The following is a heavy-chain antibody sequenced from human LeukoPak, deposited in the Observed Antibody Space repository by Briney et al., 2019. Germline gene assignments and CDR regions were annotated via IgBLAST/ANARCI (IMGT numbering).Heavy chain of an antibody. D-gene: IGHD6-13*01. CDR1: GFTFSTYG. Sequence: GGSLRLSCAASGFTFSTYGVHWVRQAPGKGLEWVAVVSYDGSNKYHADSVKGRFTISRDNSKNTLYLQMNSLRAEDTAVYYCAKPVDRYSSSWPYFDYWGQGTLVTVSS. CDR2: VSYDGSNK. CDR3: AKPVDRYSSSWPYFDY. V-gene: IGHV3-30*18. J-gene: IGHJ4*02.